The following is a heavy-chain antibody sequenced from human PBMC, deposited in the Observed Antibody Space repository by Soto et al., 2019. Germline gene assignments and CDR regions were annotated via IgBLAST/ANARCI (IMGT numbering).Heavy chain of an antibody. J-gene: IGHJ6*02. Sequence: PSETLSLTCAVYGGSFSGYYWSWIRQPPGKGLEWIGEINHSGSTNYNPSLKSRVTISVETSKNQFSLKMSSVTAADTAVYYCARGTILVDGHYYYGMDVWAHGTTLTVSS. CDR3: ARGTILVDGHYYYGMDV. D-gene: IGHD2-15*01. V-gene: IGHV4-34*01. CDR1: GGSFSGYY. CDR2: INHSGST.